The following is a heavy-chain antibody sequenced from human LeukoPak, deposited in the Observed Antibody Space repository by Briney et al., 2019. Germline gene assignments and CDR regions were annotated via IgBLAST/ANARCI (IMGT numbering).Heavy chain of an antibody. J-gene: IGHJ4*02. V-gene: IGHV1-2*02. CDR2: INPNSGGT. CDR1: GYTFTGYY. Sequence: ASVKVSCKPSGYTFTGYYIHWVRQAPGQGLEWMGWINPNSGGTNYAQKFQGRVTMTRDTSISTAYMELSRLRSDDTAVYYCARGGNYYDSSGYHYYFDYWGQGTLVTVSP. D-gene: IGHD3-22*01. CDR3: ARGGNYYDSSGYHYYFDY.